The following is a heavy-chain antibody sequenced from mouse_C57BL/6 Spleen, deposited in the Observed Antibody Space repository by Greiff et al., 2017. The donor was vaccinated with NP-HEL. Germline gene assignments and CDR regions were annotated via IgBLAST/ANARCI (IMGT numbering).Heavy chain of an antibody. CDR1: GYTFTSYW. CDR2: IHPNSGST. V-gene: IGHV1-64*01. J-gene: IGHJ4*01. Sequence: VQLQESGAELVKPGASVKLSCKASGYTFTSYWMHWVKQRPGQGLEWIGMIHPNSGSTNYNEKFKSKATLTVDKSSSTAYMQLSSLTSEDSAVYYCARNYGNYDLYYYAMDYWGQGTSVTVSS. CDR3: ARNYGNYDLYYYAMDY. D-gene: IGHD2-1*01.